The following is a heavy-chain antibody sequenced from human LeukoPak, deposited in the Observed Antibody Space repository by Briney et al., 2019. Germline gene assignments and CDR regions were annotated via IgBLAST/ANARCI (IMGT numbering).Heavy chain of an antibody. CDR1: GYTFTSYG. CDR3: ARDLEPYYPDSNYFDY. CDR2: ISAYNGNT. V-gene: IGHV1-18*01. Sequence: ASVKVSCKASGYTFTSYGISWVRQAPGQGLEWMGWISAYNGNTNYAQKLQGRVTMTTDTSTSTAYMELRSLRSDDTAVYYCARDLEPYYPDSNYFDYWGQGTLVTVSS. D-gene: IGHD3-10*01. J-gene: IGHJ4*02.